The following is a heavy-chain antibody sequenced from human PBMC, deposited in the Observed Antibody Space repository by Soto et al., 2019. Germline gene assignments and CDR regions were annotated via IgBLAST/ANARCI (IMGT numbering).Heavy chain of an antibody. CDR1: GFTFSSYA. V-gene: IGHV3-30-3*01. J-gene: IGHJ4*02. Sequence: QVQLVESGGGVVQPGRSLRLSCAASGFTFSSYAMHWVRQAPGKGLEWVAVISYDGSNKYYADSVKGRFTISRDNSKNTLYLQMNSLRAEDTAVYYWAKAGRGYSSGWYYFDYWGQGTLVTVSS. CDR3: AKAGRGYSSGWYYFDY. D-gene: IGHD6-19*01. CDR2: ISYDGSNK.